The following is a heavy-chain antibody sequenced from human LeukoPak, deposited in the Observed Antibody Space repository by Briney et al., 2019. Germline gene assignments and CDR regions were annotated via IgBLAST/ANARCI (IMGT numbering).Heavy chain of an antibody. J-gene: IGHJ5*02. CDR2: INPNSGGT. V-gene: IGHV1-2*02. CDR3: ARDGEDIVVVPAATGYWFDP. D-gene: IGHD2-2*01. CDR1: GYTFTCYY. Sequence: ASVKVSCKASGYTFTCYYMHLVRQAPGQGLEWMGWINPNSGGTNYAQKFQGRVTMTRDTSISTAYMELSRLRSDDTVVYYCARDGEDIVVVPAATGYWFDPWGQGTMVTVSS.